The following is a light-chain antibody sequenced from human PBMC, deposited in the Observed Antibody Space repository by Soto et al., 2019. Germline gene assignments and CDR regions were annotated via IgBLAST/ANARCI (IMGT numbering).Light chain of an antibody. CDR3: QVWDSSTDHVL. Sequence: SYELTQSPSVSVAPGQAATITCGGNNFGSTSVHWYQQKPGQAPVLVVYDDSDRPSGIPERFSGSTSGYTATLTISRAEAGDEADYYCQVWDSSTDHVLFGGGTKLTVL. CDR2: DDS. V-gene: IGLV3-21*02. CDR1: NFGSTS. J-gene: IGLJ2*01.